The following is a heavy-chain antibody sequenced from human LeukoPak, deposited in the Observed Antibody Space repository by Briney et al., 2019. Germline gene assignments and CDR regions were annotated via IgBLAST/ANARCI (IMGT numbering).Heavy chain of an antibody. Sequence: GGSLRLSCAASGFTFSSYSMNWVRQAPGKGLEWVANIKQDGSEKYYVDSVKGRFTISRDNAKNSLYLQMNSLRAEDTAVYYCARDYSSSWYYPSLYYYYGMDVWGQGTTVTVSS. V-gene: IGHV3-7*01. J-gene: IGHJ6*02. CDR1: GFTFSSYS. CDR3: ARDYSSSWYYPSLYYYYGMDV. D-gene: IGHD6-13*01. CDR2: IKQDGSEK.